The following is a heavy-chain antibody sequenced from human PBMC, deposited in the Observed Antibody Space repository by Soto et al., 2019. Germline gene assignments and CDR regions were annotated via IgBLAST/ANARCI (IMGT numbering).Heavy chain of an antibody. J-gene: IGHJ5*02. D-gene: IGHD3-9*01. V-gene: IGHV3-21*01. CDR3: ARDMFPISHILTDNWFDP. CDR1: GFTFSSYS. CDR2: ISSSSSYI. Sequence: PGGSLRLSCAASGFTFSSYSMNWVRQAPGKGLEWVSSISSSSSYIYYADSVKGRFTISRDNAKNSLYLQMNSLRAEDTAVYYCARDMFPISHILTDNWFDPWGQGTLVTVSS.